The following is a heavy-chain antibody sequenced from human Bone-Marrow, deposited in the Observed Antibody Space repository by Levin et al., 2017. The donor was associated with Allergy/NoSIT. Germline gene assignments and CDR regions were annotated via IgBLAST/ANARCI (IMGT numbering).Heavy chain of an antibody. CDR1: GILFSSYD. V-gene: IGHV3-21*01. Sequence: PGGSLSLSCAASGILFSSYDMNWVRQAPGKGLEWVSSISAGGNYIYYADSVKGRFTISRDNAKNSLFLQMNSLRAEDTAVYYCASWAMYHYDRSAFDYFYYAMDVWGQGTTVTVSS. CDR2: ISAGGNYI. CDR3: ASWAMYHYDRSAFDYFYYAMDV. J-gene: IGHJ6*02. D-gene: IGHD3-22*01.